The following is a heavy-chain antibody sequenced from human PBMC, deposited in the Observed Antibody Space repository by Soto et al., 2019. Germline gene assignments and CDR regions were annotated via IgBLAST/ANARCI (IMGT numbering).Heavy chain of an antibody. CDR3: ARHDDSGFLIGGFDI. V-gene: IGHV4-61*01. CDR2: IYSSGST. CDR1: GDSVSSYNYY. D-gene: IGHD3-16*01. J-gene: IGHJ3*02. Sequence: PSETLSLTCSVSGDSVSSYNYYWSWIRQSPGKGLEWIGYIYSSGSTNYNPSLKSRVTISVDTSKNQFSLKLSSVTAADTAVYYCARHDDSGFLIGGFDIWGQGTVVTVS.